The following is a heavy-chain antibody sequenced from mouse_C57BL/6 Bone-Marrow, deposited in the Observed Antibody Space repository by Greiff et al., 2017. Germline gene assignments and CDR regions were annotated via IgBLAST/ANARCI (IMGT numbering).Heavy chain of an antibody. CDR2: IDPENGDT. V-gene: IGHV14-4*01. Sequence: EVKLQKSGAELVRPGASVKLSCTASGFNIKDDYMHWVKQRPEQGLEWIGWIDPENGDTEYASKFQGKATITADTSSNTAYLQLSSLTSEDTAVYYCTRDYDYEFDYWGQGTTLTVSS. J-gene: IGHJ2*01. CDR3: TRDYDYEFDY. CDR1: GFNIKDDY. D-gene: IGHD2-4*01.